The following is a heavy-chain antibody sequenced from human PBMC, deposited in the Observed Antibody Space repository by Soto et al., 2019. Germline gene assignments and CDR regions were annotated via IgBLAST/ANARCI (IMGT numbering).Heavy chain of an antibody. CDR3: ASSILAGYYDY. D-gene: IGHD3-9*01. CDR1: GFTFSSYA. Sequence: GGSLSRSCAASGFTFSSYAMSWVRQAPGKGLEWVSAISGSRGSTYYADSAKSRFTISRDTPKNTLYLQSNTLRAKGTAEYNTASSILAGYYDYWGQGTLVTVSS. J-gene: IGHJ4*02. CDR2: ISGSRGST. V-gene: IGHV3-23*01.